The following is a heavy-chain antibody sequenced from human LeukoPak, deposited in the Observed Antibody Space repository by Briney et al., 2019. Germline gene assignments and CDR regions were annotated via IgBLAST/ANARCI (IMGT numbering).Heavy chain of an antibody. Sequence: ASVKVSCKASGYTFTSYGISWVRQAPGQGLEGMGWISAYNGNTNYAQKLQGRVIMTTDTSTSTAYMELRSLRSDDTAVYYCARVTYYGSGSSYYYYYYMDVWGKGTTVTVSS. CDR1: GYTFTSYG. CDR3: ARVTYYGSGSSYYYYYYMDV. D-gene: IGHD3-10*01. V-gene: IGHV1-18*01. CDR2: ISAYNGNT. J-gene: IGHJ6*03.